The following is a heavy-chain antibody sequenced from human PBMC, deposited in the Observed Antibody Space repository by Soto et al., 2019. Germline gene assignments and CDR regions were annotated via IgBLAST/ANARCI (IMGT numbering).Heavy chain of an antibody. Sequence: SETLSLTCAVSGGSISSSNWWSWVRQPPGKGLEWIGEIYHSGSTNYNPSLKSRVTISVDKSKNHFSLKLSSVTAADTAVYYCARDPRRVYYDIWSAQTESDYGMDVWGQGTTVTVSS. D-gene: IGHD3-3*01. CDR3: ARDPRRVYYDIWSAQTESDYGMDV. J-gene: IGHJ6*02. CDR2: IYHSGST. V-gene: IGHV4-4*02. CDR1: GGSISSSNW.